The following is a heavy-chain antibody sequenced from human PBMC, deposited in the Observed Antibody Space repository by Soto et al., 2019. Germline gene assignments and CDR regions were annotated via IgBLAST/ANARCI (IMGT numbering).Heavy chain of an antibody. CDR2: IIPIFGTA. J-gene: IGHJ6*02. CDR1: GGTFSSYA. D-gene: IGHD2-21*01. CDR3: ARYPLYFGGDCYGVDV. Sequence: SVKVSCKASGGTFSSYAISWVRQAPGQGLEWMGGIIPIFGTANYAQKFQGRVTITADESTSTAYMELSSLRSEDTAVYYCARYPLYFGGDCYGVDVWGQGTTVTVSS. V-gene: IGHV1-69*13.